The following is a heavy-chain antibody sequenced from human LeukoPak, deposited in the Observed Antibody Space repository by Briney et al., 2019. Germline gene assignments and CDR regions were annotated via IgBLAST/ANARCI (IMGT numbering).Heavy chain of an antibody. J-gene: IGHJ5*02. V-gene: IGHV1-3*01. Sequence: ASVKVSCKASGYTFTSYAMHWVGQAPGQRLEWMGWINAGNGNTKYSQKFQGRVTITRDTSASTAYMELSSLRSEDTAVYYCASAVVPAAIGWFDPWGQGTLVTVSS. D-gene: IGHD2-2*01. CDR2: INAGNGNT. CDR3: ASAVVPAAIGWFDP. CDR1: GYTFTSYA.